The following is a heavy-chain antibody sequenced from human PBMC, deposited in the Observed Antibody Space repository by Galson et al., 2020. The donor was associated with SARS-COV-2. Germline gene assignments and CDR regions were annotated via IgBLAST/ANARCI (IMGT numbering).Heavy chain of an antibody. J-gene: IGHJ6*02. CDR1: GFTFNAYG. Sequence: GGSLRLSCAASGFTFNAYGMHWVRQAPGKGLEWVAVISLDESNTYYADSVKGRFTVSRDNSKNTLFLQMNSLRAEDTAVYYCAKEYMQGTTLFSGLYYYYGMDVWGQGTTVTVSS. CDR2: ISLDESNT. D-gene: IGHD1-7*01. CDR3: AKEYMQGTTLFSGLYYYYGMDV. V-gene: IGHV3-30*18.